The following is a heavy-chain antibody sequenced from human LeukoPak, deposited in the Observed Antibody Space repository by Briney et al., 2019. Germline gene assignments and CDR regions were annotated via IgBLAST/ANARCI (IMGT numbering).Heavy chain of an antibody. CDR3: AKLALWSDDAFDI. Sequence: GGSLRLSCAASGFTFSSYGMSWVRQAPGKGLEWVSAISGSGGSTYYADSVKGRFTISRDNSKNTLYLQMNSLRAEGTAVYYCAKLALWSDDAFDIWGQGTMVTVSS. V-gene: IGHV3-23*01. D-gene: IGHD5-18*01. J-gene: IGHJ3*02. CDR1: GFTFSSYG. CDR2: ISGSGGST.